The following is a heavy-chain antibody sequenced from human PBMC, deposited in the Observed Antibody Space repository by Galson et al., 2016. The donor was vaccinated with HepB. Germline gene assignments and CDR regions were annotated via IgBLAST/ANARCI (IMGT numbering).Heavy chain of an antibody. CDR2: ISYSNAV. CDR1: GFAFSRYE. J-gene: IGHJ6*02. Sequence: SLRLSCAASGFAFSRYEFNWVRQAPGKGLERVTHISYSNAVSYAASVKGRFTISRDNDGDSLFLGMRGLRVEDTAVYYCVRGMSNSWYAYKRSYYYSMELWGRGTSIIVSS. V-gene: IGHV3-48*03. D-gene: IGHD6-13*01. CDR3: VRGMSNSWYAYKRSYYYSMEL.